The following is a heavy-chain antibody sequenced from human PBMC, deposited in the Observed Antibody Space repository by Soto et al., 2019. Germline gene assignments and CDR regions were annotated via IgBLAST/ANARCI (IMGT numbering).Heavy chain of an antibody. V-gene: IGHV3-23*01. CDR1: GFIFRNQA. Sequence: EVQLLESGGGLVQPGGSMRLSCAASGFIFRNQAMCWVRQGRGKGLAFVSCISGSGDEIFFLDSVKGRFAISRDNSENTLFLQMSSLRAEGTAVYYCARRGTYQWGHFDYWGQGVEVTVSS. CDR3: ARRGTYQWGHFDY. D-gene: IGHD2-8*01. J-gene: IGHJ4*02. CDR2: ISGSGDEI.